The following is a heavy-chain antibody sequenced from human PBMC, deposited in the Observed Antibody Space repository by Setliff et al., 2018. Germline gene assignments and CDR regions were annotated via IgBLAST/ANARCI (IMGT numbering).Heavy chain of an antibody. Sequence: SETLSLTCTVSGRSVSRDSDFWNWIRRSAGNKLEWIGHIYSSGSTEYNPSLKSRVTMSIDAAKNQLSLKLRSVTAADSAIYYCARQVDTPMAPIDYWGQGTLVTVSS. CDR3: ARQVDTPMAPIDY. D-gene: IGHD5-18*01. CDR2: IYSSGST. J-gene: IGHJ4*02. CDR1: GRSVSRDSDF. V-gene: IGHV4-61*09.